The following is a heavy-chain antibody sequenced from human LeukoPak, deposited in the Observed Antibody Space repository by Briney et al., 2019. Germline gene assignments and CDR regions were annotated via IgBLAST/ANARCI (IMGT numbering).Heavy chain of an antibody. J-gene: IGHJ4*02. CDR2: MSPKSGNT. D-gene: IGHD7-27*01. V-gene: IGHV1-8*01. CDR3: TRGPPNWGYDF. CDR1: GYTFISYD. Sequence: VKVSYRASGYTFISYDINWVRQATGQGAEWMGWMSPKSGNTGYAQKFQGRVTMTRDTSINTAYMELSGLISEDTAVYYCTRGPPNWGYDFWGQGTLVTVSS.